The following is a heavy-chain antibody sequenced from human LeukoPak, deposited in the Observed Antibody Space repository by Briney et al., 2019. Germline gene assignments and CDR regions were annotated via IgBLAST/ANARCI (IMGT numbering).Heavy chain of an antibody. D-gene: IGHD3-22*01. V-gene: IGHV1-2*04. CDR3: ARSGPDYYDSSGYYSSPNDYYYGMDV. Sequence: ASVKVSCKASGYTFTGYYMHWVRQAPGQGLEWMGWINPNSGGTNYAQKFQGWVTMTRDTSISTAYMELSRLRSDDTAVYYCARSGPDYYDSSGYYSSPNDYYYGMDVWGQGTTATVSS. J-gene: IGHJ6*02. CDR1: GYTFTGYY. CDR2: INPNSGGT.